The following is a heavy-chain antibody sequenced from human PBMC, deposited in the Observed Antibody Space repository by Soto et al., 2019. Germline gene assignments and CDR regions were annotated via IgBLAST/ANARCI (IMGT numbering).Heavy chain of an antibody. CDR1: RFTFTSSA. CDR3: AKLGCSHNTFLGY. CDR2: IGSGGTT. D-gene: IGHD2-15*01. Sequence: EVQLLESGGDLVQPGGSLRLSCAASRFTFTSSAMTWVRQAPGEGLEWVSTIGSGGTTSYADSVKGRFTVSRDNSKNTLYLQMNSLRAEDTAIYYWAKLGCSHNTFLGYWGQGTLVTVSS. V-gene: IGHV3-23*01. J-gene: IGHJ4*02.